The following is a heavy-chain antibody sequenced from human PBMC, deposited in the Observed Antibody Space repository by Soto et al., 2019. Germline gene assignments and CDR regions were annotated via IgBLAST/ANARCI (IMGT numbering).Heavy chain of an antibody. Sequence: QVQLVQSGAEVQRPGASVKVSCKASGYTFTRYTIHWVRQSPGQRLEWMGWINIDNGNTGFSPKFQRRLSVVRDTSASMVYMELNSLGSEDTAVYYCARDFDQGSFDYWGQGTLVTVS. CDR3: ARDFDQGSFDY. J-gene: IGHJ4*02. D-gene: IGHD2-2*01. V-gene: IGHV1-3*04. CDR2: INIDNGNT. CDR1: GYTFTRYT.